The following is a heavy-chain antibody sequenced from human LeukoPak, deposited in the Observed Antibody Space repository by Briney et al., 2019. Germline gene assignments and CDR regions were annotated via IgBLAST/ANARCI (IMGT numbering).Heavy chain of an antibody. Sequence: GGSLRLSCAASGFTFSTYNMNWLRQAPGKGLEWVSSITSGETYIYYADSVKGRFTISRDNAKNSLFLQVNSLRAEDTAVYYCARGVNYHGSGSYLRDWFDPWGQGTLVTVSS. CDR2: ITSGETYI. CDR1: GFTFSTYN. V-gene: IGHV3-21*01. CDR3: ARGVNYHGSGSYLRDWFDP. D-gene: IGHD3-10*01. J-gene: IGHJ5*02.